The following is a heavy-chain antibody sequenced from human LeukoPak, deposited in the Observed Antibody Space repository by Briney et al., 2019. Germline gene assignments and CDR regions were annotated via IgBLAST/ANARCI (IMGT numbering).Heavy chain of an antibody. CDR2: IYYSGST. CDR3: ARADCSGGSCYFDY. J-gene: IGHJ4*02. CDR1: GDSISGYY. Sequence: SETLSLTCSVSGDSISGYYWSWIRQPPGKGLEWIGYIYYSGSTNYNPSLKSRVTISVDTSKNQFSLKLSSVTAADTAVYYCARADCSGGSCYFDYWGQGTLVTVSS. V-gene: IGHV4-59*01. D-gene: IGHD2-15*01.